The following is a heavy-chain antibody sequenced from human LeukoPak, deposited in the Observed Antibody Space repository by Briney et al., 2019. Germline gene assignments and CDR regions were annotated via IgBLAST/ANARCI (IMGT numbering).Heavy chain of an antibody. D-gene: IGHD3-10*01. J-gene: IGHJ4*02. CDR3: ARHVIYYGSRRLFDY. Sequence: KPGGSLRLSCAASGFTFSTYGMSWIRQPPGKGLEWIGEINHSGSTNYNPSLKSRVTISVDTSKNQFSLKLSSVTAADTAVYYCARHVIYYGSRRLFDYWGQGTLVTVSS. CDR2: INHSGST. V-gene: IGHV4-34*01. CDR1: GFTFSTYG.